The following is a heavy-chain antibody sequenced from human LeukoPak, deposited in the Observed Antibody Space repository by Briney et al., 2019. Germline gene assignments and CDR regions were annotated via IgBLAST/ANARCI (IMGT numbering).Heavy chain of an antibody. V-gene: IGHV2-5*01. CDR1: GFSLNISGVG. D-gene: IGHD1-26*01. CDR2: NYWNDNK. Sequence: SGPTLVNPTPPLTLTCTFSGFSLNISGVGVGWIRQPPVKALEWPALNYWNDNKRYSPSLKSRLTITKDTSKNQVILTMTNMDPVDTATYYCAHSLVGADYFHYWGQGTLVTVSS. J-gene: IGHJ4*02. CDR3: AHSLVGADYFHY.